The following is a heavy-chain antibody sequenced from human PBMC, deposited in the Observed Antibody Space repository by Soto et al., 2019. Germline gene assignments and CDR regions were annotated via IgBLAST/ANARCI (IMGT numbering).Heavy chain of an antibody. D-gene: IGHD3-10*01. CDR3: ARGSAGHYNSGTLLD. CDR2: ISDDGVND. J-gene: IGHJ4*02. Sequence: LRLSCAASGFSFSTYTMHWVRQAPGKGLEWVAAISDDGVNDYYTGSLQGRFTISRDNSMNTLYLQMDSLRDDDTAIYYCARGSAGHYNSGTLLDWGQGALVTVSS. V-gene: IGHV3-30-3*01. CDR1: GFSFSTYT.